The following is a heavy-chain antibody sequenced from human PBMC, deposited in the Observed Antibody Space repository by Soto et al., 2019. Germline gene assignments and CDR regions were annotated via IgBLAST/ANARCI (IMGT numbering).Heavy chain of an antibody. CDR3: ARGDGSGYQFFDY. CDR1: GGSISSYY. V-gene: IGHV4-59*08. CDR2: IYYTGST. J-gene: IGHJ4*02. D-gene: IGHD3-22*01. Sequence: SETLSLTCTVSGGSISSYYWIWIRQPPGKGLEWIGYIYYTGSTNYNPSLKSRVTISVDTSKNQFSLKLSSVTAAETAVYYCARGDGSGYQFFDYWGQGTPVTVSS.